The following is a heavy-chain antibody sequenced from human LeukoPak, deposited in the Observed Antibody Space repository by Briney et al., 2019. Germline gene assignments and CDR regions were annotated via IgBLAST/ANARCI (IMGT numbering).Heavy chain of an antibody. CDR2: IYWNDDK. CDR1: GFSLSTSGVG. J-gene: IGHJ4*02. D-gene: IGHD1/OR15-1a*01. Sequence: ESGPTLAKPTQTLTLTCTFFGFSLSTSGVGVGWIRQPPGKALEWLALIYWNDDKHSSPSQRSRLSSTKDTSKNQAVLTMTNMDPVDTATYSCAHRLLDQYLKRWYFDFWGQGTLVTVSS. CDR3: AHRLLDQYLKRWYFDF. V-gene: IGHV2-5*01.